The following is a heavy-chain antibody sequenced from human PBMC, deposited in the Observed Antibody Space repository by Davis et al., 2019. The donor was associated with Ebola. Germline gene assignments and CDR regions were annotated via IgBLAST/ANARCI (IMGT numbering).Heavy chain of an antibody. Sequence: GESLKISCAASGFTFIDYSMNWVRQAPGKGLEWVSSISSSSSYKYYADSVKGRFTISRDNAKNSLYLQMNSLRAEDTAVYYCARDERQAVAGDLLYYYDGMDVWGQGTTVTVSS. V-gene: IGHV3-21*01. CDR3: ARDERQAVAGDLLYYYDGMDV. CDR1: GFTFIDYS. CDR2: ISSSSSYK. J-gene: IGHJ6*02. D-gene: IGHD6-19*01.